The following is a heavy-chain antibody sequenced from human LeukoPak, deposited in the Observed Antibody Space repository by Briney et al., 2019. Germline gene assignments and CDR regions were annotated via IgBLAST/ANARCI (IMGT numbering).Heavy chain of an antibody. Sequence: GGSLRLSCAASGFTFSSYGMNWVRQAPGKGLEWISYSSGSGSTIYYADSVKGRFSISRDNAKNSLHLQMNSLRAEDTAVYYCARRSCSGGSCYDDYWGQGTLVTVSS. CDR2: SSGSGSTI. CDR1: GFTFSSYG. D-gene: IGHD2-15*01. CDR3: ARRSCSGGSCYDDY. V-gene: IGHV3-48*01. J-gene: IGHJ4*02.